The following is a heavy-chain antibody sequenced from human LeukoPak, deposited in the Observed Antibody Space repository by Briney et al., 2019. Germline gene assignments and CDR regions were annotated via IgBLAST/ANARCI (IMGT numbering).Heavy chain of an antibody. J-gene: IGHJ5*02. V-gene: IGHV3-7*01. Sequence: GGSLRLSCAASGFNFGSYGMSWVRQAPGKGLEWVAHIKEDGARENYVDSVKGRFTISRDNAKNALYLQMNNLRAEDTALYFCTRDGWGNVLDLWGQGTLVTVSS. CDR1: GFNFGSYG. CDR2: IKEDGARE. CDR3: TRDGWGNVLDL. D-gene: IGHD2-8*02.